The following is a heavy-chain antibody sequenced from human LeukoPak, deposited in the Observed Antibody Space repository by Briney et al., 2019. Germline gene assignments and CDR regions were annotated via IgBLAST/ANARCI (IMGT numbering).Heavy chain of an antibody. CDR2: ISYDGSSK. CDR1: GFTFSVYG. Sequence: GTSLRLSCAASGFTFSVYGMHWVRQAPGKGLEWVAVISYDGSSKYYADSVKGRFTISRDNSKNTLYLQMDSLRAEDTAVYYCAKSRWTYYDCGESWGQGTLVTVSS. V-gene: IGHV3-30*18. J-gene: IGHJ5*02. D-gene: IGHD3-22*01. CDR3: AKSRWTYYDCGES.